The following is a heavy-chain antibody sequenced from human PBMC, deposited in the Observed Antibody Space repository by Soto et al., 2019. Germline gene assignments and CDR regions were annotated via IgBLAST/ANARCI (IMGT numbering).Heavy chain of an antibody. J-gene: IGHJ6*02. CDR2: INPNSGGT. D-gene: IGHD5-18*01. Sequence: ASVKVSCKASGYTFTGYYMHWVRQAPGQGLEWMGWINPNSGGTNYAQKFQGRVTMTRDTSISTAYMELSRLRSDDTAVYYCARFTAYYYYGMDVWGQGTTVTVSS. CDR3: ARFTAYYYYGMDV. CDR1: GYTFTGYY. V-gene: IGHV1-2*02.